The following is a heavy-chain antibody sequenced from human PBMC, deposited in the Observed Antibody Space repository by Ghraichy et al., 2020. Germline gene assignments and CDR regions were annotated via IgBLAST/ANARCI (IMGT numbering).Heavy chain of an antibody. V-gene: IGHV3-48*02. CDR1: GFTFSTYS. CDR3: ARPIAARSLGFDY. J-gene: IGHJ4*02. CDR2: ISSSSSTI. D-gene: IGHD6-6*01. Sequence: GGSLRLSCAASGFTFSTYSMNWVRQAPGKGLEWISYISSSSSTIYYADSVKGRFTISRDNAKNSLYLQMNSLRDEDTAVYYCARPIAARSLGFDYWGQGTLVTVSS.